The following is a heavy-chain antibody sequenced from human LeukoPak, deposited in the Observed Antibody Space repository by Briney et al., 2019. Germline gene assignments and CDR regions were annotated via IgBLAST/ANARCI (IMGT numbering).Heavy chain of an antibody. CDR2: IGSSDSTT. V-gene: IGHV3-48*03. D-gene: IGHD5-18*01. Sequence: GGSLRLSCVASGFTFSSYEMNWVRQAPGKGLEWLSYIGSSDSTTHYADSVKGRFTISRDNAKNSLYLQMNSLRAEDMALYYCAKERRGYSYGYDAFDIWGQGTMVTVSS. CDR1: GFTFSSYE. J-gene: IGHJ3*02. CDR3: AKERRGYSYGYDAFDI.